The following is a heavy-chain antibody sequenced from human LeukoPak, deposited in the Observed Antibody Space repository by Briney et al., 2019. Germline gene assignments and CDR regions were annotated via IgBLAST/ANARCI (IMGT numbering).Heavy chain of an antibody. CDR1: GFTFSSYA. CDR3: ARLRYFDWLLQTMYYFDY. CDR2: ISGSGGST. Sequence: GGSLRLSCAASGFTFSSYAMSWVRQAPGKGLEWVSAISGSGGSTYSADSVKGRFTISRDNSKNTLYLQMNSLRAEDTAVYYCARLRYFDWLLQTMYYFDYWGQGTLVTVSS. D-gene: IGHD3-9*01. J-gene: IGHJ4*02. V-gene: IGHV3-23*01.